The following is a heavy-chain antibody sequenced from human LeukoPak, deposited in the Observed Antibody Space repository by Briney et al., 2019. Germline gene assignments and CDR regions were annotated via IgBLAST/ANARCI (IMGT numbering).Heavy chain of an antibody. CDR1: GFTFSSYT. D-gene: IGHD2-2*01. Sequence: PGGSLRLSCAASGFTFSSYTMNWVRQAPGMGPEWVSSISDSSYYIYDADSVRGRFTVSRDNAKNSLSLQMNGLRAEDTAVYYCARRKDVVVVPGTMGYYLDVWGKGTTVTVSS. CDR2: ISDSSYYI. J-gene: IGHJ6*03. CDR3: ARRKDVVVVPGTMGYYLDV. V-gene: IGHV3-21*01.